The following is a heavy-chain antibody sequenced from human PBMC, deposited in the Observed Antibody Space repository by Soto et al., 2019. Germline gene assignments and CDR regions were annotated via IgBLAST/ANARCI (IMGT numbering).Heavy chain of an antibody. CDR3: AKDLDTSTSHDYYYYGMDV. V-gene: IGHV3-30*18. CDR2: ISYDGSSK. D-gene: IGHD5-18*01. CDR1: GFTFSSYG. J-gene: IGHJ6*02. Sequence: QVQLVESGGGVVQPGRSLRLSCAVSGFTFSSYGMHWVRQAPGKGLEWVAIISYDGSSKYYADSVKGRFTISRDNSKNTLYLQMNSLRAEDTAVYYCAKDLDTSTSHDYYYYGMDVWGQGTTVSVSS.